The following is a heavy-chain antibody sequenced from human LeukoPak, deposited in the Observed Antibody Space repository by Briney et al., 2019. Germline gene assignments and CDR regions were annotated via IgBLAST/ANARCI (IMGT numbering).Heavy chain of an antibody. V-gene: IGHV4-39*07. Sequence: SETLSLTCTVSGGSISSSSYYWGWIRQPPGKGLEWIGSIYYSGSTYYNPSLKSRVTISVDTSKNQFSLKLSSVTAADTAVYYCARLQYCSGTSCYWFDPWGQGTLVTVSS. CDR3: ARLQYCSGTSCYWFDP. CDR2: IYYSGST. CDR1: GGSISSSSYY. D-gene: IGHD2-2*01. J-gene: IGHJ5*02.